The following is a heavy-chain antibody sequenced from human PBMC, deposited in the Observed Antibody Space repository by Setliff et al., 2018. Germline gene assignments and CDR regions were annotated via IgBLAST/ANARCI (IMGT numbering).Heavy chain of an antibody. CDR1: GGTFSSYG. Sequence: SVKVSCKASGGTFSSYGISWVRQAPGQGLEWMGGIIPVVGTPNYAQKFQGRVTISTDESTTTSYMELSSLRSEDTAMYYCAIIGPDSSGYYWIFDYWGQGTLVTVSS. J-gene: IGHJ4*02. CDR3: AIIGPDSSGYYWIFDY. CDR2: IIPVVGTP. V-gene: IGHV1-69*05. D-gene: IGHD3-22*01.